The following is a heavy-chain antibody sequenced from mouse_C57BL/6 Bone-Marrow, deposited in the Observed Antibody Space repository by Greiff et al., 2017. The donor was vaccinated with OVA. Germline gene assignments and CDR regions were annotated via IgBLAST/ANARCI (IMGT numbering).Heavy chain of an antibody. CDR1: GYTFTSYG. CDR3: ARENYYDYDDYAMDY. CDR2: IYPRSGNT. Sequence: QVQLQQSGAELARPGASVKLSCKASGYTFTSYGISWVKQRTGQGLEWIGEIYPRSGNTYYNEKFKGKATLTADKSSSTAYMQLRSLTSDDSAVYFCARENYYDYDDYAMDYWGQGTSVTVSS. D-gene: IGHD2-4*01. J-gene: IGHJ4*01. V-gene: IGHV1-81*01.